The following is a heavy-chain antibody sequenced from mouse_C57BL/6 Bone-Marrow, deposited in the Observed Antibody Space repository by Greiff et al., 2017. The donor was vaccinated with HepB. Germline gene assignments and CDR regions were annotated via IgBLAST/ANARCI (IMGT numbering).Heavy chain of an antibody. J-gene: IGHJ3*01. CDR1: GYTSTSYW. CDR3: ARSKLGLAY. Sequence: VQLQQPGAELVRPGSSVKLSCKASGYTSTSYWMDWVKQRPGQGLEWIGNIYPSDSETHYNQKFKDKATLTVDKSSSTAYMQLSSLTSEDSAVYYCARSKLGLAYWGQGTLVTVSA. CDR2: IYPSDSET. V-gene: IGHV1-61*01. D-gene: IGHD4-1*01.